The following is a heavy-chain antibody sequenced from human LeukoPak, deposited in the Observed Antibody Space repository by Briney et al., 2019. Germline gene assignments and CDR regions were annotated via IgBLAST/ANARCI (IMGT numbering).Heavy chain of an antibody. D-gene: IGHD4-23*01. Sequence: SETLSLTCTVSGASITSSNYQWGWIRQPPGKGLEWIGSIYYSGSTYYNPSLKSRVTISVDTSKNQFSLKLSSVTAADTAVYYCARVGSGHSTVVTPGDAFDIWGQGTMVTVSS. CDR2: IYYSGST. CDR3: ARVGSGHSTVVTPGDAFDI. J-gene: IGHJ3*02. V-gene: IGHV4-39*07. CDR1: GASITSSNYQ.